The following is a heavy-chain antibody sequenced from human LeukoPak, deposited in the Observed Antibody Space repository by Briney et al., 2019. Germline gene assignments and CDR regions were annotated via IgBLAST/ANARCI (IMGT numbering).Heavy chain of an antibody. D-gene: IGHD3-9*01. Sequence: GGSLRLSCAAAGFIASNYTMSGGPQAPGKGVWRGSAIAGRDGGTYYADSVKGRFTVSRDDPKNKLYLQMNTLRVEDTAVYYCAKWGDYDILSGYYDSDYWGHGTLVTVSS. CDR1: GFIASNYT. J-gene: IGHJ4*01. CDR3: AKWGDYDILSGYYDSDY. V-gene: IGHV3-23*01. CDR2: IAGRDGGT.